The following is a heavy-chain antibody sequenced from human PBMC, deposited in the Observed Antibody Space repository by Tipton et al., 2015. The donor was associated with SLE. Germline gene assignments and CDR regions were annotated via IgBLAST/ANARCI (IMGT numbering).Heavy chain of an antibody. Sequence: QSGAEVKKPGASVKVSCKASGYTFTSYGISWVRQAPGQGLEWMGIINPSGGSTSYAQKLQGRVTMTRDTSTSTVYMEVSSLTSEDTAVYYCARGDGRRKGSLDYWGRGTLVTVSS. V-gene: IGHV1-46*04. CDR1: GYTFTSYG. J-gene: IGHJ4*02. D-gene: IGHD5-24*01. CDR3: ARGDGRRKGSLDY. CDR2: INPSGGST.